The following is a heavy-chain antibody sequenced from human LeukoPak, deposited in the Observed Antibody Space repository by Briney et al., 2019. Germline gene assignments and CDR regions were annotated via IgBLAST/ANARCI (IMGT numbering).Heavy chain of an antibody. V-gene: IGHV4-39*01. J-gene: IGHJ3*02. D-gene: IGHD3-22*01. Sequence: SETLSLTCTVSGGSISSSSYYWGWIRQPPGKGLEWIGSIYYSGSTYYNPSLKSRVTISVDTSKNQFSLKLSSVTAADTAVYYCARGPGGTMIVVTKIRGAFDIWGQGTMVTVSS. CDR3: ARGPGGTMIVVTKIRGAFDI. CDR1: GGSISSSSYY. CDR2: IYYSGST.